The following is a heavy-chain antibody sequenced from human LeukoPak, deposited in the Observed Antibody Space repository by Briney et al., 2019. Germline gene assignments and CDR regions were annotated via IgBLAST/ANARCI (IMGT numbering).Heavy chain of an antibody. Sequence: PGGSLRLSCAASGFTFYTYSMNWVRQAPGKGLEWVSYISSSSSTIYYADSVKGRFTISRDNAKNSLYLQMNSLSADDTPVYYCAGGASEYSSSGDFACWGQGTLVTVSS. V-gene: IGHV3-48*01. CDR3: AGGASEYSSSGDFAC. CDR2: ISSSSSTI. J-gene: IGHJ4*02. CDR1: GFTFYTYS. D-gene: IGHD6-6*01.